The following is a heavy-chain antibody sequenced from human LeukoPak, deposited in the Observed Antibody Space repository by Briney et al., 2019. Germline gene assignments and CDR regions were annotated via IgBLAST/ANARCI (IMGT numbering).Heavy chain of an antibody. V-gene: IGHV3-23*01. D-gene: IGHD3-10*02. CDR1: GFTFDDYG. Sequence: GGSLRLSCAASGFTFDDYGMSWVRQAPGKGLEWVSSISGSGGYTYYADSVKGRFTISRDNSKNTLFLQMNSLRAENTAVYYCAELGITMIGGVWGKGTTVTISS. CDR3: AELGITMIGGV. CDR2: ISGSGGYT. J-gene: IGHJ6*04.